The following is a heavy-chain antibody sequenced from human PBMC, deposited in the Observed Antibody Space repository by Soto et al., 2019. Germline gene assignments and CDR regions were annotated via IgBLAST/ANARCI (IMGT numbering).Heavy chain of an antibody. CDR2: IKQDGSEK. D-gene: IGHD6-6*01. V-gene: IGHV3-7*01. J-gene: IGHJ6*02. CDR3: AREDSSSSDNYYYYGMDV. Sequence: PGGSLRLSCAASGFTFSSYWMSWVRQAPGKGLEWVANIKQDGSEKYYVDSVKGRFTISRDNAKNSLYLQMNSLRAEDTAVYYCAREDSSSSDNYYYYGMDVWGQGTTVTVSS. CDR1: GFTFSSYW.